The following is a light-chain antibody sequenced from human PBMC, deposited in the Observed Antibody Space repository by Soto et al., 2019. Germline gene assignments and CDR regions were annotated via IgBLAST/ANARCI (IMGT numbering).Light chain of an antibody. J-gene: IGLJ1*01. V-gene: IGLV2-14*01. CDR3: SSYTNINKRTCV. CDR1: SCDIGSYNR. CDR2: EVT. Sequence: QSVLTQPASVSGSPGQSITISCTGTSCDIGSYNRVSWYQQHPGKAPKLIIYEVTDRPSGVSNRFSGSKSGNTASLTISGLQAEDEAEYYCSSYTNINKRTCVLGTGSKDTVL.